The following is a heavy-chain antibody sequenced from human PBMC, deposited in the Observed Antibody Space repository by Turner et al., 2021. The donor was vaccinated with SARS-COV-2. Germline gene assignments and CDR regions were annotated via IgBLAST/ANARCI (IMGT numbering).Heavy chain of an antibody. CDR2: ISWNSGSI. J-gene: IGHJ4*02. V-gene: IGHV3-9*01. Sequence: EVQLVVSGGGLVQPGRSLRLSCAASGFTFDDYAMNWVRQAPGKGLEWVSGISWNSGSIGYADSVKGRFTISRDNAKNSLYLQMNSLRAEDTALYYCAKGSGYSYELGFDYWGQGTLVTVSS. CDR3: AKGSGYSYELGFDY. CDR1: GFTFDDYA. D-gene: IGHD5-18*01.